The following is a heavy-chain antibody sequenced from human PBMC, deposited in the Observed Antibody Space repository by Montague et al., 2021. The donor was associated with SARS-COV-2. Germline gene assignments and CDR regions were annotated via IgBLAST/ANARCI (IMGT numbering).Heavy chain of an antibody. CDR1: GGSVSSDNW. CDR2: IYHSGTT. J-gene: IGHJ5*02. D-gene: IGHD1-26*01. V-gene: IGHV4-4*02. CDR3: ALPLGGARFDP. Sequence: SETLSLTCTVSGGSVSSDNWWTWVRQPPGQGLEWTGEIYHSGTTNYNPSLQSQVTISVDKSRNHLSLNLRSVTAADTAMYYCALPLGGARFDPWGQGILVTVSS.